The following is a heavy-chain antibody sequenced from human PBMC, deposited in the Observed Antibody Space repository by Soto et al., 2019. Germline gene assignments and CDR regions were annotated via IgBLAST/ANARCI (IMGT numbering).Heavy chain of an antibody. CDR3: ARVRYYDSSGYYEVDY. D-gene: IGHD3-22*01. Sequence: GASVKVSCKASGYTFTSYGISWVRQAPGQGLEWMGWISAYNGNTNYAQKLQGRVTMTTDTSTSTAYMELRSLRSDDTAVYYCARVRYYDSSGYYEVDYWGQGTLVTVSS. CDR2: ISAYNGNT. CDR1: GYTFTSYG. J-gene: IGHJ4*02. V-gene: IGHV1-18*01.